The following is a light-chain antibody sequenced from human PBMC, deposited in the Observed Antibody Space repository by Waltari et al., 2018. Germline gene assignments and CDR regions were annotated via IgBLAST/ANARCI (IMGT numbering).Light chain of an antibody. CDR1: QAISSW. CDR2: HAS. J-gene: IGKJ1*01. V-gene: IGKV1-12*01. Sequence: EIQMTQSPSSVSASVGDRVTITCRASQAISSWLAWYQQKPGNSPYLLIYHASNLQSGVPSRFSGSGSGTDFTLTISSLRPEDSAIYYFQQGSAFPPTFGQGTKVEIK. CDR3: QQGSAFPPT.